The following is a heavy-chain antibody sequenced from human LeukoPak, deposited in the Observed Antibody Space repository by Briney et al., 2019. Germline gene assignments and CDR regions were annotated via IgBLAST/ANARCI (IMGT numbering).Heavy chain of an antibody. V-gene: IGHV3-30-3*01. Sequence: GGSLRLSCSASGFTFSSYAMHWVRQAPGKGLEWVAVISDDGSNKYYADSVKGRFTISRDNSKNTLYLQMNSLRAEDTAVYYCAREEITGVVVTAIRYWGQGTLVTVSS. D-gene: IGHD2-21*02. CDR3: AREEITGVVVTAIRY. CDR2: ISDDGSNK. CDR1: GFTFSSYA. J-gene: IGHJ4*02.